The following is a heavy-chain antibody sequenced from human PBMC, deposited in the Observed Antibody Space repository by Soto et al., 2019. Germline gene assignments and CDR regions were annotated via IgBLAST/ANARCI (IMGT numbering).Heavy chain of an antibody. D-gene: IGHD3-22*01. Sequence: GGSLRLSCAASGFTFSSYCMHWVRQAPGKGLEWVAVISYDGSNKYYADSVKGRFTISRDNSKNTLYLQMNSLRAEDTAVYYCAKEDRLLGYYYDSSGENPYYFDYWGQGTLVTVSS. J-gene: IGHJ4*02. CDR1: GFTFSSYC. V-gene: IGHV3-30*18. CDR2: ISYDGSNK. CDR3: AKEDRLLGYYYDSSGENPYYFDY.